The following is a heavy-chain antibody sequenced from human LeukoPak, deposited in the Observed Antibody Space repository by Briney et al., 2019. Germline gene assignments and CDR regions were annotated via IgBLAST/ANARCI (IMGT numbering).Heavy chain of an antibody. CDR3: AKDPNPFYDFWSGYE. V-gene: IGHV3-23*01. D-gene: IGHD3-3*01. J-gene: IGHJ4*02. CDR2: IGGRDERT. Sequence: GGSLRLSCTASGFTFAGHTMTWLRQAPGKGLEWVSIIGGRDERTYYADSVEGRFTISRDNSKNILYLQMSSLRAEDTAVYYCAKDPNPFYDFWSGYEWGQGTLITVSS. CDR1: GFTFAGHT.